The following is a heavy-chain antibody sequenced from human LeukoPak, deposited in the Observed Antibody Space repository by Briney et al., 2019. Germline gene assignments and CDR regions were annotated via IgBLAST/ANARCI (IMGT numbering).Heavy chain of an antibody. CDR2: LSSSGGST. CDR3: ARGVTVTTDF. D-gene: IGHD4-17*01. V-gene: IGHV3-23*01. Sequence: GSLRLSCVASGFFFSNYDMNWVRQAPGKGLEWVSGLSSSGGSTFYADSVKGRFTISRDNSKNTVYLQMNSLRGEDTAIYYCARGVTVTTDFWGQGTLVTVSS. J-gene: IGHJ4*02. CDR1: GFFFSNYD.